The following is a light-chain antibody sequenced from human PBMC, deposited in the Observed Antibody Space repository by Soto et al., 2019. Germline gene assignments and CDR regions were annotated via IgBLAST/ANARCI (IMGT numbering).Light chain of an antibody. CDR1: QSISSW. J-gene: IGKJ1*01. CDR3: QQYNSYSWT. Sequence: DIQITQSPSTLSASVGDRVTITLRASQSISSWLAWYQQKPGKAPKLLIYKASSLESGVPSRFSGSGSGTEFTLTISSLQPDDFATYYCQQYNSYSWTFGQGTKVDIK. CDR2: KAS. V-gene: IGKV1-5*03.